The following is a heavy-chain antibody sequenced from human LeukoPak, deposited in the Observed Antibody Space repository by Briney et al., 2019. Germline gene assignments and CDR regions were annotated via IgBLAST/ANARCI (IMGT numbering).Heavy chain of an antibody. Sequence: GGSLRLSCAASGFTFSNYGMHWVRQAPGKGLEWVAIIWYDGSNKYYADSVKGRFTISRDNSKNTLFLQMNSLRPDDTALYYCASDRSSGALDYWGQGTRVTVSS. V-gene: IGHV3-33*01. CDR3: ASDRSSGALDY. J-gene: IGHJ4*02. CDR2: IWYDGSNK. CDR1: GFTFSNYG. D-gene: IGHD2-15*01.